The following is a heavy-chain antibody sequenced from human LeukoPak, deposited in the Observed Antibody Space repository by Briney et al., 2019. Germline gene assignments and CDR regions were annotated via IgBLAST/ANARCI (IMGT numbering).Heavy chain of an antibody. V-gene: IGHV3-23*01. CDR1: GFTFSSYA. J-gene: IGHJ4*02. D-gene: IGHD6-19*01. CDR3: AKKQWRAKDCDY. CDR2: ISGSGGST. Sequence: GGSLRLSCAASGFTFSSYAMSWVRQAPGRGLEWVSAISGSGGSTYYADSVKGRFTISRDNSKNTLYLQMNSLRAEDTAVYYCAKKQWRAKDCDYWGQGTLVTVSS.